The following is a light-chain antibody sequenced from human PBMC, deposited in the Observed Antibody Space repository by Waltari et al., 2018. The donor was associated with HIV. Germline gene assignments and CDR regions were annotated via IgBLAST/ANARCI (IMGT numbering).Light chain of an antibody. CDR3: QHRSSWPRGT. CDR1: QSISSY. V-gene: IGKV3-11*01. J-gene: IGKJ2*01. CDR2: DAS. Sequence: EMVLPQSPATLSLSPGEGATLSCSASQSISSYLAWYQQKPGQAPRLLIYDASNRATGIPARFSGSGSATDFTLTISSLEPEDFAVYYCQHRSSWPRGTFGQGTKLEIK.